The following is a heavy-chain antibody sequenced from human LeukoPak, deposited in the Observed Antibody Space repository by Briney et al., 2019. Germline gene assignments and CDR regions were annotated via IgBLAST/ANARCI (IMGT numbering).Heavy chain of an antibody. Sequence: SETLSLTCTVSGGSISSGGYYWSWIRQHPGKGLEWIGYIYYSGSTYYNPSLKSRVTISVDTSKNQFSLKLSSVTAADTAVYYCARADTAMVTGFDYWGRGTLVTVSS. V-gene: IGHV4-31*03. CDR2: IYYSGST. CDR1: GGSISSGGYY. CDR3: ARADTAMVTGFDY. J-gene: IGHJ4*02. D-gene: IGHD5-18*01.